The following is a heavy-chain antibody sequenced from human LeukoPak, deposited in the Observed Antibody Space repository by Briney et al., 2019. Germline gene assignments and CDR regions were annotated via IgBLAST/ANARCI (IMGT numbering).Heavy chain of an antibody. J-gene: IGHJ5*02. D-gene: IGHD1-26*01. CDR2: IGGSGGTT. CDR3: TRDSGTYNWFDP. CDR1: GFTFSSYA. Sequence: GGSLRLSCAASGFTFSSYAMNWVRQAPGKGLEWVSLIGGSGGTTYYADSVKGRFTISRDNSKNTLYLQMKSLKTEDTALYYCTRDSGTYNWFDPWGQGTLVTVSS. V-gene: IGHV3-23*01.